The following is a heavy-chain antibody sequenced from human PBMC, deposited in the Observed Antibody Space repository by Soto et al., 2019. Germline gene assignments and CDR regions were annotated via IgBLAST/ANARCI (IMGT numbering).Heavy chain of an antibody. CDR3: ARSIAARPFYYYDGMDV. D-gene: IGHD6-6*01. CDR2: IIPIFGTA. J-gene: IGHJ6*02. Sequence: QVQLVQSGAEVKKPGSSVKVSCKASGGTFSSYALSWVRQAPGQGLEWMGGIIPIFGTANYAQKFQGRVTITADESTSTAYMELSSLRSEDTAVYYCARSIAARPFYYYDGMDVGGQGTTVTVSS. CDR1: GGTFSSYA. V-gene: IGHV1-69*01.